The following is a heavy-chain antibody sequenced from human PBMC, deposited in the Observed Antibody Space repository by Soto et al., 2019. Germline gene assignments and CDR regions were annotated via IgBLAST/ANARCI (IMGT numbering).Heavy chain of an antibody. Sequence: SETLSLTCTVSGGSITSGDSYWSWIRQSPGKGLEWIGYIYYSGSTYYNPSLKSRVTISVDTSKNQFSLKLSSVTAADTAVYYCARDPEIVVVTSSILLGGMDVWGQGTTVTVSS. CDR1: GGSITSGDSY. CDR3: ARDPEIVVVTSSILLGGMDV. V-gene: IGHV4-30-4*01. J-gene: IGHJ6*02. D-gene: IGHD3-22*01. CDR2: IYYSGST.